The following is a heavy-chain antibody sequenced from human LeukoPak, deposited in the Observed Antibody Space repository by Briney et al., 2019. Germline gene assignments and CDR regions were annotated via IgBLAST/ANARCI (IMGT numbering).Heavy chain of an antibody. J-gene: IGHJ4*02. CDR1: GFIFSSVG. V-gene: IGHV3-30*18. CDR2: ISYDGSNK. Sequence: GRSLRLSCAASGFIFSSVGMHWVRQAPGKGLEWVAVISYDGSNKYYADSVRGRFTISRDNSKNTLYLQMNSLRAEDTAVYYCAKDDGRYSGNFDFWGQGTLVTVSS. D-gene: IGHD6-19*01. CDR3: AKDDGRYSGNFDF.